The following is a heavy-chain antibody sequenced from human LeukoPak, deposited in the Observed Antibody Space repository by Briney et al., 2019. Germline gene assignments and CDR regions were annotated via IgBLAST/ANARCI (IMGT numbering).Heavy chain of an antibody. Sequence: GPVKVSCKASGYTFTGYYMHWVRQAPGQGLEWMGWINPNSGGTNYAQKFQGRATMTTDTSASTAYMELRSLRSDDTAVYYCARDRDGYNPEGAFDIWGQGTMVTVSS. CDR2: INPNSGGT. D-gene: IGHD5-24*01. J-gene: IGHJ3*02. CDR3: ARDRDGYNPEGAFDI. CDR1: GYTFTGYY. V-gene: IGHV1-2*02.